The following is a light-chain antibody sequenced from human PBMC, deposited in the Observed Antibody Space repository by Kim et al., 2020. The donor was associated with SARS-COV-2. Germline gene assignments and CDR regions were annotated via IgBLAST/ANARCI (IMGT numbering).Light chain of an antibody. V-gene: IGKV3-20*01. J-gene: IGKJ4*01. CDR3: QQYGSPLLT. CDR2: GAS. CDR1: QSVTSSY. Sequence: SPGERATLSCRASQSVTSSYLAWYQRKPGQAPRLLIYGASIRATGVPDRFSGSDSGTDFTLTISRLEPVDFAVYYCQQYGSPLLTFGGGTKVDIK.